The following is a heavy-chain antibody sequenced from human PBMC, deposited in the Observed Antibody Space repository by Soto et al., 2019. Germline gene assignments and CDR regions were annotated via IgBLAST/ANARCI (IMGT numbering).Heavy chain of an antibody. V-gene: IGHV4-59*01. CDR3: AKDHYTVTGNYWYFDL. J-gene: IGHJ2*01. Sequence: ASETLSLTCTVSGGSISNYYWTWIRQPPGKGLEWIGYIYYSGSTNYNPSLKSRVTISVDTSKNQFSLKLSSVTAADTAVYYCAKDHYTVTGNYWYFDLWGRGTLVTVSS. CDR2: IYYSGST. CDR1: GGSISNYY. D-gene: IGHD4-17*01.